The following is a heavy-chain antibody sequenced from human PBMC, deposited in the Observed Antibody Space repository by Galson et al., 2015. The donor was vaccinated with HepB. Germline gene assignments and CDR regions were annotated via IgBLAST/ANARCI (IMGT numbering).Heavy chain of an antibody. D-gene: IGHD5-12*01. Sequence: LFLTCTVSGGSISSSSYYWGWIRQPPGKGLEWIGSIYYSGSTYYNPSLKSRVTISVDTSKNQFSLKLSSVTAADTAVYYCARGPKVATITGNFDYWGQGTLVTVSS. V-gene: IGHV4-39*07. CDR2: IYYSGST. CDR1: GGSISSSSYY. CDR3: ARGPKVATITGNFDY. J-gene: IGHJ4*02.